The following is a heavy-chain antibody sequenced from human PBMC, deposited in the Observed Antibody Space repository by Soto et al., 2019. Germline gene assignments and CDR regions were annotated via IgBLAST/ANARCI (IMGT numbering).Heavy chain of an antibody. CDR2: IYYSGST. J-gene: IGHJ5*02. CDR1: GGSVSSGDYY. Sequence: SETLSLTCTVSGGSVSSGDYYWSWIRQPPGKGLEWIGYIYYSGSTNYNPSLKSRVSISLDTSKNQFSLRLTSVTAADTAVCYCARIPVDTYMINWFDPWGQGTLVTVSS. D-gene: IGHD5-18*01. CDR3: ARIPVDTYMINWFDP. V-gene: IGHV4-61*08.